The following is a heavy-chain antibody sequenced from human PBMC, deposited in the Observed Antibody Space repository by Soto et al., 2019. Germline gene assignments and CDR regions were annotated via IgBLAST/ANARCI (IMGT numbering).Heavy chain of an antibody. J-gene: IGHJ4*02. CDR1: GGSFSSSNDY. CDR3: ARTLYSYGPRFDY. Sequence: SETLSLTCTVSGGSFSSSNDYWVWIRQPPGKGLEWIGYIYYSGSTNYNPSLKSRVTISVDTSKNQFSLKLSSVTAADTAVYYCARTLYSYGPRFDYWGQGTLVTVSS. V-gene: IGHV4-61*01. D-gene: IGHD5-18*01. CDR2: IYYSGST.